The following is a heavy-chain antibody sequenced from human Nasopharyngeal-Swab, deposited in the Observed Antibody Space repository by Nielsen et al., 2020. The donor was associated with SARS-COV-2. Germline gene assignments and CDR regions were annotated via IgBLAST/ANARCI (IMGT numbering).Heavy chain of an antibody. CDR2: ISYDGSNK. CDR3: AREMYYYDSSGYYPSAFDI. J-gene: IGHJ3*02. CDR1: GFTFSSYG. V-gene: IGHV3-30*03. D-gene: IGHD3-22*01. Sequence: GESLKISCAASGFTFSSYGMHWVRQAPGKGLEWVAVISYDGSNKYYADSVKGRFTISRDNSKNTLYLQMNSLRAEDTAVYYCAREMYYYDSSGYYPSAFDIWGQGTMVTVSS.